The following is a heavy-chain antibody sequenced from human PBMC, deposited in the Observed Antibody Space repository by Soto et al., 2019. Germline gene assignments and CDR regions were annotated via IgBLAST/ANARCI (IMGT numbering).Heavy chain of an antibody. Sequence: ASVKVSCKASGYTFTGYYMHWVRQAPGQGLEWMGWINPNSGGTNYTQKFQGWVTMTRDTSISTAYMELSRLRSDDTAVYYCARDTSAVAGEGWFDPWGQGTLVTVSS. J-gene: IGHJ5*02. V-gene: IGHV1-2*04. CDR3: ARDTSAVAGEGWFDP. D-gene: IGHD6-19*01. CDR1: GYTFTGYY. CDR2: INPNSGGT.